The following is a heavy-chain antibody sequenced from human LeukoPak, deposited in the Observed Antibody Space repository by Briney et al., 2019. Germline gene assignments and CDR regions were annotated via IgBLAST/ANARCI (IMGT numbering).Heavy chain of an antibody. CDR1: GFSFGDYA. D-gene: IGHD6-13*01. J-gene: IGHJ4*02. CDR2: IRSKLYGGTT. Sequence: GGSLRLSRTASGFSFGDYAMSWVRQAPGKGLEWVGFIRSKLYGGTTQYAASVKGRFTISRDDSKSIAYLQMNSLKTEDTAVYYCTRLFSESSSWALDYWGQGSLVTVSS. V-gene: IGHV3-49*04. CDR3: TRLFSESSSWALDY.